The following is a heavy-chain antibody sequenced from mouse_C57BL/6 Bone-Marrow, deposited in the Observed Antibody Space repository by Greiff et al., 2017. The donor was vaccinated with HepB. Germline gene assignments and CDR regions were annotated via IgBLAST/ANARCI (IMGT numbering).Heavy chain of an antibody. Sequence: QVQLQQSGAELVMPGASVKLSCKASGYTFTSYWMHWVKQRPGQGLEWIGEIDPSASYTNYNQKFKGKSTLTVDKSSSTAYMQLSSLTSEDSAVYYCARAHYYYGSSRWYFDVWGTGTTVTVSS. CDR2: IDPSASYT. V-gene: IGHV1-69*01. J-gene: IGHJ1*03. CDR3: ARAHYYYGSSRWYFDV. CDR1: GYTFTSYW. D-gene: IGHD1-1*01.